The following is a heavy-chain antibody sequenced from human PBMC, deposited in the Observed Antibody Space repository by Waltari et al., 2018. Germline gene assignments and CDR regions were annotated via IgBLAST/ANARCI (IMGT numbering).Heavy chain of an antibody. V-gene: IGHV4-59*01. J-gene: IGHJ3*02. CDR3: ARAFYYVSSGYYLTDAFDI. CDR1: GGSISSYY. Sequence: QVQLQESGPGLVKPSETLSLTCTVSGGSISSYYWSWIRQPPGKGLEWIGYIYYSGSTNYNPSLKSRVTISVDTSKNQFSLKLSSVTAADTAVYYCARAFYYVSSGYYLTDAFDIWGQGTMVTVSS. CDR2: IYYSGST. D-gene: IGHD3-22*01.